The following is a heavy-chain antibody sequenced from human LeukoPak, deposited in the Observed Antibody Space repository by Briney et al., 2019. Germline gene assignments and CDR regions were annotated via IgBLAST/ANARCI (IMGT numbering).Heavy chain of an antibody. CDR1: GGSISSYY. J-gene: IGHJ6*02. D-gene: IGHD3-3*01. CDR2: IYYSGST. Sequence: PSETLSLTCTVSGGSISSYYWSWIRQPPGKGLEWIGYIYYSGSTNYNPSLKSRVTISVDTSKNQFSLKLSSVTAADTAVYYCAREYHTIFGGYYYYYGMDVWGQGTTVTVSS. CDR3: AREYHTIFGGYYYYYGMDV. V-gene: IGHV4-59*01.